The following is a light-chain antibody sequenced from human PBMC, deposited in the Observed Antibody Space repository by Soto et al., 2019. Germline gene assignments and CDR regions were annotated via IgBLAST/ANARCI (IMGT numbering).Light chain of an antibody. CDR2: EVA. J-gene: IGLJ3*02. CDR1: SGDIGAFNH. Sequence: QSVLTQPASVTGSPGQSITISCTGTSGDIGAFNHVSWYQQFPGTAPKLIIYEVANRPSGVSGRFSGSRSGNTASLTISGLQPEDEADYYCASYTIKKSWVFGGGTKLTVL. V-gene: IGLV2-14*01. CDR3: ASYTIKKSWV.